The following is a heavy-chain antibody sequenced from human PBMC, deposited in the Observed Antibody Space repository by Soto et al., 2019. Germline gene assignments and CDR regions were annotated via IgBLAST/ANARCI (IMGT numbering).Heavy chain of an antibody. CDR1: GFTFSSYA. Sequence: GGSLRLSCAASGFTFSSYAMSWVRQAPGKGLEWVSAISGSGGSTYYADSVKGRFTISRDNSKNTLYLQMNSLRAEDTAVYYCAKGLQVAATSFYYYYYMDVWGKGTTVTVSS. V-gene: IGHV3-23*01. CDR2: ISGSGGST. D-gene: IGHD2-15*01. CDR3: AKGLQVAATSFYYYYYMDV. J-gene: IGHJ6*03.